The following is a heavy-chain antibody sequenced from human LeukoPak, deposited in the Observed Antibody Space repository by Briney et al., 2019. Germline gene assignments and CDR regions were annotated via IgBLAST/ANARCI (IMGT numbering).Heavy chain of an antibody. V-gene: IGHV4-39*01. Sequence: PSETLSLTCTVSGGSVSSSSYYWGWIRQPPGKGLEWIGSIYYSGNTYYNPSLKSRVTISVDTSKNQFSLKLNSVTAADTAVYYCARHVKPVTPYFFDYWGQGTLVTVSS. D-gene: IGHD4-11*01. CDR3: ARHVKPVTPYFFDY. CDR1: GGSVSSSSYY. J-gene: IGHJ4*02. CDR2: IYYSGNT.